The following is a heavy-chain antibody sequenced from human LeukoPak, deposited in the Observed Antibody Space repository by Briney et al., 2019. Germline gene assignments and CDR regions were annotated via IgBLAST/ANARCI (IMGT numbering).Heavy chain of an antibody. Sequence: AGGSLRLSCAASGFTFSDYYMSWIRQAPGKGLEWVAVIWYDGSNKYYADSVKGRFTISRDNSKNTLYLQMNSLRAEDTAVYYCAKDRPVYYYDGSGYYPLWGQGTLVTVSS. J-gene: IGHJ4*02. D-gene: IGHD3-22*01. CDR2: IWYDGSNK. V-gene: IGHV3-30*02. CDR1: GFTFSDYY. CDR3: AKDRPVYYYDGSGYYPL.